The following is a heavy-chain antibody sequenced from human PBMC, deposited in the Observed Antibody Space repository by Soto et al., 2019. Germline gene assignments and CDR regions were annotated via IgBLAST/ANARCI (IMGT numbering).Heavy chain of an antibody. J-gene: IGHJ5*02. V-gene: IGHV3-43*01. D-gene: IGHD1-26*01. CDR1: GFTFDDYT. CDR2: ISWDGGST. Sequence: EVPLVESGGVVVQPGGSLRLSCAASGFTFDDYTMHWVRQAPGKGLEWVSLISWDGGSTYYADSVKGRFTISRDNSKNSLYLQMNSLRTEDTALYYCAVVGGEFDPWGQGTLVTVSS. CDR3: AVVGGEFDP.